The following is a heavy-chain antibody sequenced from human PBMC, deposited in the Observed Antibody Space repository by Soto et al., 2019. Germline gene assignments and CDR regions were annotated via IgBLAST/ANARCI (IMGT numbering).Heavy chain of an antibody. CDR1: GFTFDDYT. Sequence: DVQLVESGGVVVQPGGSLRLSCAASGFTFDDYTMHWVRQAPGKGLEWVSLISWDGGSTYYADSVKGLFTISRDNSKNSLYLQMNSLRTEDTALYYCASRVVVAATDAFDIWGQGTMVTVSS. J-gene: IGHJ3*02. CDR3: ASRVVVAATDAFDI. D-gene: IGHD2-15*01. CDR2: ISWDGGST. V-gene: IGHV3-43*01.